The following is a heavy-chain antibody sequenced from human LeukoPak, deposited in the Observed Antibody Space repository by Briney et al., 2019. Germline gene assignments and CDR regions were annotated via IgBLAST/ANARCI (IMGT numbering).Heavy chain of an antibody. V-gene: IGHV1-24*01. D-gene: IGHD1-26*01. CDR1: GYTLTELS. CDR3: ATDAGGYSGSYSSYYYYMDV. CDR2: FDPEDGET. J-gene: IGHJ6*03. Sequence: ASVKVSCKVSGYTLTELSMHWARQAPGKGLEWMGGFDPEDGETIYAQKFQGRVTMTEDTSTDTAYMELSSLRSEDTAVYYCATDAGGYSGSYSSYYYYMDVWGKGTTVTVSS.